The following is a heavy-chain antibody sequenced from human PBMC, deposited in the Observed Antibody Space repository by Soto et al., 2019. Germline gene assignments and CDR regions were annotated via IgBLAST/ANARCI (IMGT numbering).Heavy chain of an antibody. Sequence: ASVKVSCKASGYTFTSYGISWVRQAPGQGLEWMGWISAYNGNTNYAQKLQGRVTTTTDTSTSTAYMELRSLRSDDTAVYYCARDSQASSSWHYYYYGMEVWGQGTTVTVSS. CDR2: ISAYNGNT. CDR3: ARDSQASSSWHYYYYGMEV. D-gene: IGHD6-13*01. V-gene: IGHV1-18*01. J-gene: IGHJ6*02. CDR1: GYTFTSYG.